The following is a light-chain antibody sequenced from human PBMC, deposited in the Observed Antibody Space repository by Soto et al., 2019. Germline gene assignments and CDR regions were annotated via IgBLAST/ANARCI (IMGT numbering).Light chain of an antibody. CDR1: QSVSSN. CDR2: XAS. CDR3: HQYGSSP. J-gene: IGKJ4*01. V-gene: IGKV3-15*01. Sequence: EIVMTQSPATLSVSPGERATLSCRASQSVSSNLAWYQQKPGQAPRLLXXXASTRATGIPARFSGTGSETDFTLTISSLEPEDFAVYYCHQYGSSPFGGGTKVEIK.